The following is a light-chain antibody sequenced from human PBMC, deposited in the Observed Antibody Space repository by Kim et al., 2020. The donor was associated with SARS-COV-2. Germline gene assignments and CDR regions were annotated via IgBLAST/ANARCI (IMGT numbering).Light chain of an antibody. Sequence: AYVGDRVTITCRASQSINSYLNWYQQKPGKAPKLLIYAASSLQSGVPSKFSGSGSGTNFTLTIISLQPEDFATYYCQQSYSTPPTFGGGTKVEIK. V-gene: IGKV1-39*01. CDR2: AAS. CDR3: QQSYSTPPT. J-gene: IGKJ4*01. CDR1: QSINSY.